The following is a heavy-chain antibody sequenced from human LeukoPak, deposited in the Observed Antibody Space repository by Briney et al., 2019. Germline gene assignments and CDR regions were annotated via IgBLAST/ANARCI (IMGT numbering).Heavy chain of an antibody. CDR3: ARDDPSMIAALHY. Sequence: GGSLRLSCAASGFTFTGYAMNWVRQAPGKGLEWVSSIDGTSTNIYYADSVKGRFTVSRDNAENSVFLQMSSLRADDTAVYYCARDDPSMIAALHYWGQGTLVTVSS. D-gene: IGHD6-6*01. CDR1: GFTFTGYA. CDR2: IDGTSTNI. V-gene: IGHV3-21*01. J-gene: IGHJ4*02.